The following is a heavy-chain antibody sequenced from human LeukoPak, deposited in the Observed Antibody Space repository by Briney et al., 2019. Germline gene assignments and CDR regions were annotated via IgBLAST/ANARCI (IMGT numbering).Heavy chain of an antibody. V-gene: IGHV4-34*01. J-gene: IGHJ4*02. CDR2: INHSGST. CDR3: ARGKAYDFWSGYYFFDY. CDR1: GGSFSGYY. Sequence: WETLSLTCAVYGGSFSGYYRSWIRQPPGKGLEWIGEINHSGSTNYNPSLKSRVTISVDTSKNQFSLKLSSVTAADTAVYYCARGKAYDFWSGYYFFDYWGQGTLVTVSS. D-gene: IGHD3-3*01.